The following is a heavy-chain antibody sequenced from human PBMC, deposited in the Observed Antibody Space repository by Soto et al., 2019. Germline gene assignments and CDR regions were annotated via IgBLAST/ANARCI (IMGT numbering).Heavy chain of an antibody. CDR3: ARDPASIALMVYEGMDV. Sequence: GASVEVSCKASGYTFTGYYMHWVRQAPGQGLEWMGIINASAGSTSSAQKFQGRVTMTRDTSTSTVYMELSSVRSEDMAVYYCARDPASIALMVYEGMDVWGQGTTVTVSS. J-gene: IGHJ6*02. CDR2: INASAGST. D-gene: IGHD2-8*01. CDR1: GYTFTGYY. V-gene: IGHV1-46*01.